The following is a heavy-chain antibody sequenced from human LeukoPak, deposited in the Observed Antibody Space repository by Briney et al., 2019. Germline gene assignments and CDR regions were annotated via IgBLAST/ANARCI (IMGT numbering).Heavy chain of an antibody. J-gene: IGHJ4*02. CDR3: AKDSGYHFLDY. CDR2: ISSSGGNT. Sequence: GGSLRLSCAASGFTFSSYAMSWVRQAPGKGLQWVSAISSSGGNTYYADPVKGRLTISRDNSKNTLYLQMSSLRAEDTAVYYCAKDSGYHFLDYWGQGTPVTVSS. D-gene: IGHD3-22*01. V-gene: IGHV3-23*01. CDR1: GFTFSSYA.